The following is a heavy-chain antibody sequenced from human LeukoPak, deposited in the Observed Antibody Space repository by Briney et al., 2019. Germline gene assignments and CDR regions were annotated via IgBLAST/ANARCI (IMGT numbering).Heavy chain of an antibody. CDR1: GFTFDDYA. CDR2: ISWNSGSI. J-gene: IGHJ5*02. V-gene: IGHV3-9*01. Sequence: PGRSLRLSCAASGFTFDDYAMHWVRQAPGKGLEWVSGISWNSGSIGYADSVKGRFTISRDNAKNSLYLQMNSLRAEDTALYYCAKDEAATRHNWFDPWGQGTLVTVSS. CDR3: AKDEAATRHNWFDP. D-gene: IGHD2-15*01.